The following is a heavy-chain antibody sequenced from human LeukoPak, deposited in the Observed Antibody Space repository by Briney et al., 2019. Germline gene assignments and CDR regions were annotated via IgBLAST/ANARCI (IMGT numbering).Heavy chain of an antibody. CDR1: GFTSSSYA. CDR3: AKSSLVITTTGWFDP. CDR2: ISGSGGST. V-gene: IGHV3-23*01. Sequence: GGSLRLSCAASGFTSSSYAMSWVRQAPGKGLEWVSAISGSGGSTYYADSVKGRSTISRDNSKNTLYLQMNSLRAEDTAVYYCAKSSLVITTTGWFDPWGQGTLVTVSS. J-gene: IGHJ5*02. D-gene: IGHD3-22*01.